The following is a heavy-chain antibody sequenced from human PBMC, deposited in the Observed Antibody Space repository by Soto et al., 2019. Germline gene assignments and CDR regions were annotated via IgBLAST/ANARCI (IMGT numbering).Heavy chain of an antibody. V-gene: IGHV3-7*03. Sequence: PGGSLRLSCAASGFTFIDYWMSWVRQAPGKGLEWVGSVNQDGSGGYYVDSLKGRFTISRDNAKNSLFLQMHNLRAEDTAVYYCASRGAAGNHFASWGQGTLETVSS. CDR2: VNQDGSGG. D-gene: IGHD5-12*01. CDR3: ASRGAAGNHFAS. CDR1: GFTFIDYW. J-gene: IGHJ4*02.